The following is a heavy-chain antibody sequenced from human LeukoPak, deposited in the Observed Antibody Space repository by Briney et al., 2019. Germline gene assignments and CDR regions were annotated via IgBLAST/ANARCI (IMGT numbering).Heavy chain of an antibody. CDR1: GFTFSSYW. Sequence: GGSLTLSCAASGFTFSSYWMSWVRPAAGEGLEWVANIKKDGTEKYYMYSVKGRFSISRDNAKNSLYLQMNAPRAEDTAVYYCARDLELVYYDSSGYDYWGQGTLVIVSS. D-gene: IGHD3-22*01. CDR2: IKKDGTEK. J-gene: IGHJ4*02. CDR3: ARDLELVYYDSSGYDY. V-gene: IGHV3-7*01.